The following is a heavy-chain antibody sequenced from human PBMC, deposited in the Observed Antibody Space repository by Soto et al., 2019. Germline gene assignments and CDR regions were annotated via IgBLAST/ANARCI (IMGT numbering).Heavy chain of an antibody. J-gene: IGHJ4*02. Sequence: SQTLPLTCVISGDKVSRDSAVWNWIRQSPSRGLEWLGRTYYRSKWYNDYAVSVRSRISINPDTSKNQFSLQLNSVTPEDTAVYYCATASTVSGTYCFDFWGQGTLVTVSS. V-gene: IGHV6-1*01. CDR3: ATASTVSGTYCFDF. CDR2: TYYRSKWYN. D-gene: IGHD6-19*01. CDR1: GDKVSRDSAV.